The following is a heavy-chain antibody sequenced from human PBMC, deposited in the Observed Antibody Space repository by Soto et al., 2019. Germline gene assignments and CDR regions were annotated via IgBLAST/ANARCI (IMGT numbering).Heavy chain of an antibody. CDR2: ISSSSSYT. J-gene: IGHJ4*02. Sequence: GGSLRLSCAASGFTFSDYYMSWIRQAPGKGLEWVSYISSSSSYTNYADSVKGRFTISRDNAKNSLYLQMNSLRAEDTAVYYCARVGDFWSGYRVGQIDYWGQGTLVTVSS. D-gene: IGHD3-3*01. V-gene: IGHV3-11*06. CDR3: ARVGDFWSGYRVGQIDY. CDR1: GFTFSDYY.